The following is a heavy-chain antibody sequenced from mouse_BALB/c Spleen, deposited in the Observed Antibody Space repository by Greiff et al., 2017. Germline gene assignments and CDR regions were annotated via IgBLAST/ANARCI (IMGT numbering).Heavy chain of an antibody. D-gene: IGHD2-12*01. CDR2: INPSTGYT. J-gene: IGHJ3*01. Sequence: QVQLKQSGAELAKPGASVKMSCKASGYTFTSYWMHWVKQRPGQGLEWIGYINPSTGYTEYNQKFKDKATLTADKSSSTAYMQLSSLTSEDSAVYYCARGPRRVAYWGQGTLVTVSA. CDR1: GYTFTSYW. V-gene: IGHV1-7*01. CDR3: ARGPRRVAY.